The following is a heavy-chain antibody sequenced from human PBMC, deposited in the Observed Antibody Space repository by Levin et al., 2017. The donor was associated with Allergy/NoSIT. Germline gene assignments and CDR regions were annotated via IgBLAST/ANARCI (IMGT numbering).Heavy chain of an antibody. CDR1: GFTFSSYW. D-gene: IGHD6-13*01. Sequence: GGSLRLSCAASGFTFSSYWMSWVRQAPGKGLEWVANIKQDGSEKYYVDSVKGRFTISRDNAKNSLYLQMNSLRAEDTAVYYCASIRSWYHLAASYWGQGTLVTVSS. J-gene: IGHJ4*02. V-gene: IGHV3-7*01. CDR3: ASIRSWYHLAASY. CDR2: IKQDGSEK.